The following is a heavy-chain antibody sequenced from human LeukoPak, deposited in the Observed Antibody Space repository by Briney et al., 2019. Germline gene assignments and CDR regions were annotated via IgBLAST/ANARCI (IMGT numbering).Heavy chain of an antibody. CDR1: GYTFSNHW. CDR3: ARHYYGSGSSFDY. V-gene: IGHV5-51*01. Sequence: PGESPKISCQGSGYTFSNHWIGWVRQMPGKGLEWMGIIYPDDSDTRYSPSFQGQVTMSADKSIRTAYLQWSSLKASDTAIYYCARHYYGSGSSFDYWGQGTLVTVSS. CDR2: IYPDDSDT. D-gene: IGHD3-10*01. J-gene: IGHJ4*02.